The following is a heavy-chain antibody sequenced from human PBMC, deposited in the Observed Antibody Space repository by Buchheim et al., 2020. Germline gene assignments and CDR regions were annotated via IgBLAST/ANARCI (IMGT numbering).Heavy chain of an antibody. CDR2: INPNSGGP. V-gene: IGHV1-2*06. Sequence: QVQLVQSGAEVKKPGASVKVSCKASGYTFTGYYMHWVRQAPGQGLEWMGRINPNSGGPNYAQKFQGRVTMTRDTSISTAYMELSRLRSDDTAVYYCARARGYCSSTSCYGGYYYYYGMDVWGQGTT. J-gene: IGHJ6*02. CDR1: GYTFTGYY. CDR3: ARARGYCSSTSCYGGYYYYYGMDV. D-gene: IGHD2-2*01.